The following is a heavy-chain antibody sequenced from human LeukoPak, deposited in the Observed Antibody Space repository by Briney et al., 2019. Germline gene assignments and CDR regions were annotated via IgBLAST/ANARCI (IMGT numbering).Heavy chain of an antibody. D-gene: IGHD5-24*01. CDR2: TYYRSKWYN. Sequence: SQTLSLTCAISGDSVSSNSAAWSWIRQSPSTGLEWLGRTYYRSKWYNDYAGSVKSRITINPDTSKNQFSLQVNSVTPEDTAVYYCARGGQGDGYSADEAFDIWGQGTMVTVSS. CDR3: ARGGQGDGYSADEAFDI. V-gene: IGHV6-1*01. CDR1: GDSVSSNSAA. J-gene: IGHJ3*02.